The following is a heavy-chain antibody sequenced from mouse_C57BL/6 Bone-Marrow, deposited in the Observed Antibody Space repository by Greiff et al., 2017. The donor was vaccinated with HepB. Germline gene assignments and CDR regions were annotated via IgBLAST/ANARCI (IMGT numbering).Heavy chain of an antibody. CDR1: GYTFTSYW. CDR2: IDPNSGGT. D-gene: IGHD2-1*01. Sequence: QVQLQQSGAELVKPGASVKLSCKASGYTFTSYWMHWVKQRPGRGLEWIGRIDPNSGGTKYNEKFKSKATLTVDKPSSIAYMQLSSLTSEDSAVYYCARRTTMVTNYYAMDYWGQGTSVTVSS. J-gene: IGHJ4*01. V-gene: IGHV1-72*01. CDR3: ARRTTMVTNYYAMDY.